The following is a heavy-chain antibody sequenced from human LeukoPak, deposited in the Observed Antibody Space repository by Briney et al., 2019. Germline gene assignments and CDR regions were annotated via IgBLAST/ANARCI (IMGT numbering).Heavy chain of an antibody. CDR3: ATFVGATTPPIDY. J-gene: IGHJ4*02. V-gene: IGHV3-30*02. Sequence: GGSLRLSCAASGFTFSSYGMHWVRQAPGKGLEWVAFIRYDGSNKYYADSVKGRFTISRDNSKNTLHLQMNSLRGEDTAVYYCATFVGATTPPIDYWGQGILVTVSS. CDR2: IRYDGSNK. D-gene: IGHD1-26*01. CDR1: GFTFSSYG.